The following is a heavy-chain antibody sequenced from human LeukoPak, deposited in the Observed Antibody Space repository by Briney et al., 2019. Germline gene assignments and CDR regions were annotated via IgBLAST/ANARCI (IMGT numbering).Heavy chain of an antibody. CDR3: TRENRPFCPFAY. Sequence: NPPGTLSLTCGVSGGSIDITNYWSRVRQAPGKGLEWIGEISHSGTTNYNPSLRSRVTMFLDRANNQFSLSLTSVTAADSAVYYCTRENRPFCPFAYWGQGVLVTVSS. V-gene: IGHV4-4*03. D-gene: IGHD2/OR15-2a*01. CDR1: GGSIDITNY. J-gene: IGHJ4*02. CDR2: ISHSGTT.